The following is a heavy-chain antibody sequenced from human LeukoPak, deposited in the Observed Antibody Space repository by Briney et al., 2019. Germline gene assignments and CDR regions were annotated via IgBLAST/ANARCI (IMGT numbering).Heavy chain of an antibody. J-gene: IGHJ4*02. D-gene: IGHD3-22*01. Sequence: PSETLSLTCNVSGDSITGYYWSWMRQPAGKGLEWIGRIYTSGSTNYNPSLKSRVTMSVDTSKNQFSLKLSSVTAADTAVYYCARGLYDRSGYYFDNWGQGTLVTVSS. CDR2: IYTSGST. CDR1: GDSITGYY. CDR3: ARGLYDRSGYYFDN. V-gene: IGHV4-4*07.